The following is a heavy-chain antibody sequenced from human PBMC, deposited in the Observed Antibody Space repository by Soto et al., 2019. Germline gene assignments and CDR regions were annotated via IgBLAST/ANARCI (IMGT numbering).Heavy chain of an antibody. CDR2: IIPIFGTA. CDR3: ARLGLDKNHRGYSYGSDY. J-gene: IGHJ4*02. D-gene: IGHD5-18*01. CDR1: GGTFSSYA. Sequence: QVQLVQSGAEVKKPGSSVKVSCKASGGTFSSYAISWVRQAPGQGLEWMGGIIPIFGTANYAQKFQGRVTITADESTSTAYMELSSLRSEDTAVYYCARLGLDKNHRGYSYGSDYWGQGTLVTVSS. V-gene: IGHV1-69*12.